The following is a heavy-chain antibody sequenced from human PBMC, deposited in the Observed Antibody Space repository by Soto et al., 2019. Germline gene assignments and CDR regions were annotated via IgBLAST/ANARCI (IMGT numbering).Heavy chain of an antibody. Sequence: PQNLSLPWPLSGASPIRSNWLGCLRQPPGKGLEWIAEIYHSGSTNYNPSLKSRVTISVDKSKNQFSLKLSSVTAADTAVYFYAITQYCDSTGYLYYFAYWGQGNHVIVS. V-gene: IGHV4-4*01. CDR3: AITQYCDSTGYLYYFAY. J-gene: IGHJ4*02. D-gene: IGHD3-22*01. CDR2: IYHSGST. CDR1: GASPIRSNW.